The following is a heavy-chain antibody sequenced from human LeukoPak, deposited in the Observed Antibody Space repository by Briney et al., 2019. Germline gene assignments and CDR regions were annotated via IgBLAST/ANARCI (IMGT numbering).Heavy chain of an antibody. CDR1: GYSFTTYW. V-gene: IGHV5-10-1*01. D-gene: IGHD6-13*01. CDR2: IDPSDSST. Sequence: GESLKISCKGSGYSFTTYWITWVRQMPGKGLEWMGRIDPSDSSTNYSPSFQGRVSMSADKSINTAYLQWSSLKASDTAFYYCARRRAYRSNWYASRYYFDYWGQGTLVPVSA. J-gene: IGHJ4*02. CDR3: ARRRAYRSNWYASRYYFDY.